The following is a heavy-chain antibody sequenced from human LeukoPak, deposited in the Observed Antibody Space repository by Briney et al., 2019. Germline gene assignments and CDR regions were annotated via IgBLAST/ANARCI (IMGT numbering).Heavy chain of an antibody. CDR2: IYHSGST. V-gene: IGHV4-38-2*02. CDR3: ARALLGYMDV. J-gene: IGHJ6*03. Sequence: PSETLSLTCTVSGYSISSGYYWGWIRQPPGKGLEWIGSIYHSGSTYYNPSLKSRVTISVDTSKNQFSLKLSSVAAADTAVYYYARALLGYMDVWGKGTTVTISS. D-gene: IGHD1-26*01. CDR1: GYSISSGYY.